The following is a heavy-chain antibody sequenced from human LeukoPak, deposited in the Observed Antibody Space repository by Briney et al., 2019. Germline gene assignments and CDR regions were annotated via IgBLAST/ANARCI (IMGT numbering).Heavy chain of an antibody. D-gene: IGHD2-21*02. Sequence: ASVKVSCKASGYTFTSYGISWVRQAPGQGLEWMGWISAYNGNTNYAQKLQGRVTMTTDTSTSTAYMELRSLRSDDTAVYYCERDASVVVTATPYYFDYWGQGTLVTVSS. CDR3: ERDASVVVTATPYYFDY. J-gene: IGHJ4*02. CDR1: GYTFTSYG. CDR2: ISAYNGNT. V-gene: IGHV1-18*01.